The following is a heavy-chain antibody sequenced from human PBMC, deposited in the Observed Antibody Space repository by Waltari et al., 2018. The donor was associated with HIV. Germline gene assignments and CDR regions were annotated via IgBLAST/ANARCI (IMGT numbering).Heavy chain of an antibody. Sequence: QVQLVQSGAEVKKPGASVKVSCKASGSTFTSYGSSWVRQAPGLGREWMGWISAYNGNTNYAQKLQGRVTMTTDTSTSTAYMELRSLRSDDTAVYYCARVFDFTMVRKSSRGAFDIWGQGTMVTVSS. CDR3: ARVFDFTMVRKSSRGAFDI. V-gene: IGHV1-18*01. D-gene: IGHD3-10*01. J-gene: IGHJ3*02. CDR1: GSTFTSYG. CDR2: ISAYNGNT.